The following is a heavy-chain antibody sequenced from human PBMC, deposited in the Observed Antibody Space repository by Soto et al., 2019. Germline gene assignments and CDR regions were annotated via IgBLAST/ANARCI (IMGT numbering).Heavy chain of an antibody. Sequence: QVQLVESGGGVVQPGRSLRLSCAASGFTFSSNGMHWVRQAPGKGLEWVAVISYVGSNKYYADSVKGRFTISRDNSKNTVYLQMNSLRAEDTAVYYCAKADYDILTGQDYYGMDVWGQGTTVTVSS. D-gene: IGHD3-9*01. J-gene: IGHJ6*02. CDR1: GFTFSSNG. CDR2: ISYVGSNK. V-gene: IGHV3-30*18. CDR3: AKADYDILTGQDYYGMDV.